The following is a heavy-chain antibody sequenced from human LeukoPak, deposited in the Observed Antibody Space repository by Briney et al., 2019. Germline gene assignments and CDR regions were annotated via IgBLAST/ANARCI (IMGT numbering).Heavy chain of an antibody. CDR3: ARHDLGSGSYYPPLFDP. CDR2: IYYSGST. D-gene: IGHD3-10*01. Sequence: SETLSPTCTVSGGSISSSSYYWGWIRQPPGRGLEWIGSIYYSGSTYYNPSLKSRVTISVDTSKNQFSLKLSSVTAADTAVYYCARHDLGSGSYYPPLFDPWGQGTLVTVSS. V-gene: IGHV4-39*01. CDR1: GGSISSSSYY. J-gene: IGHJ5*02.